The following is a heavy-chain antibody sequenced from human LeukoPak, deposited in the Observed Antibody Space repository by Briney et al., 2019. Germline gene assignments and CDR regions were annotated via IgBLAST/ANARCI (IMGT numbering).Heavy chain of an antibody. D-gene: IGHD1-1*01. CDR3: ARGNAHAFDI. CDR1: GFTFSSYW. J-gene: IGHJ3*02. Sequence: GGSLRLSCAASGFTFSSYWMSWVRQAPGKGLEWVANVKQDGREKHCVDSVKGRFTISRDNAKNSVYLQMNSLRVEDTAVYYCARGNAHAFDIWGQGTMVTVSS. V-gene: IGHV3-7*01. CDR2: VKQDGREK.